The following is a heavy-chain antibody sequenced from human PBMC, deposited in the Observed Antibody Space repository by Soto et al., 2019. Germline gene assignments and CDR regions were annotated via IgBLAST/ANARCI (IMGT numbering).Heavy chain of an antibody. D-gene: IGHD6-13*01. J-gene: IGHJ3*02. CDR1: GFSLSTSGVG. CDR3: AHRRGQQLVPHAFDI. Sequence: SGPTLVNHTETLTLTCTFVGFSLSTSGVGVGWIRQPPGKALEWLALIYWNDDKRYSPSLKSRLTITKDTSKNQVVLTMTNMDPVDTATYYCAHRRGQQLVPHAFDIWGQGTMVTVSS. V-gene: IGHV2-5*01. CDR2: IYWNDDK.